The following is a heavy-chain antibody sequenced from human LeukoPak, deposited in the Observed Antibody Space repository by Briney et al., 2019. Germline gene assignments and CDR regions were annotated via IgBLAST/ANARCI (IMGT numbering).Heavy chain of an antibody. V-gene: IGHV1-8*01. Sequence: GASVKVSCKASGYTFTSYDINWVRQATGQGLEWMGWINPNSGNTGYAQKFQGRVTMTRNTSISTAYMELSSLRSEDTAVYYCARGRLKGESLQNWGQGTLVTVSS. CDR1: GYTFTSYD. J-gene: IGHJ4*02. D-gene: IGHD3-10*01. CDR2: INPNSGNT. CDR3: ARGRLKGESLQN.